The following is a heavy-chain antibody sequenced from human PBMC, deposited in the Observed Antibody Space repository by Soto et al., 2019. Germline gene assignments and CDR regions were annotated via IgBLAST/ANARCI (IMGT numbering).Heavy chain of an antibody. V-gene: IGHV4-59*12. CDR3: ARARATIAAAAIFDC. J-gene: IGHJ4*02. D-gene: IGHD6-13*01. Sequence: PSETLSLTCTVSGGSISSYYWSWIRQPPGKGLEWIGEVYRTGSTNYNPSLESRVIVSVDKSKNQISLKLTSVTAADTAVYYCARARATIAAAAIFDCWGQGTLVTVSS. CDR1: GGSISSYY. CDR2: VYRTGST.